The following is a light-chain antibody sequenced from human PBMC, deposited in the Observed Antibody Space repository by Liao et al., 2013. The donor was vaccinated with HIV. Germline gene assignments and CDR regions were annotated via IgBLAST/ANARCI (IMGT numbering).Light chain of an antibody. CDR1: KLGDKY. V-gene: IGLV3-1*01. J-gene: IGLJ2*01. CDR2: QDN. Sequence: SYELTQPPSVSVSPGQTASITCSGDKLGDKYACWYQQKPGQSPVLVMYQDNKRPSGIPERFSGSKSGNTATLTISGTQAMDEADYYCQAWDSSTAVVFGGGTKLTVL. CDR3: QAWDSSTAVV.